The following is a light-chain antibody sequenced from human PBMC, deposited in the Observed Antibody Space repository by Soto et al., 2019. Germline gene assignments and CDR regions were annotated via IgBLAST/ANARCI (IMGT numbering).Light chain of an antibody. CDR3: QQRSNWPLT. V-gene: IGKV3-11*01. Sequence: ERVMTQSRVTLSLSPGERATVSCRASQSVRTYLPWYQQKPGQPPRLLIYGASTRATGVPARFSGSGSGTDFTLTISSLEPEDFAVYYCQQRSNWPLTFGQGTRLENK. CDR1: QSVRTY. J-gene: IGKJ5*01. CDR2: GAS.